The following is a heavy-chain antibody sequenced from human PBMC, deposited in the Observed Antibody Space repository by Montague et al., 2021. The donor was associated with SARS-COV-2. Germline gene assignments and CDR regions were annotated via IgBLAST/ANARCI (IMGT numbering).Heavy chain of an antibody. V-gene: IGHV4-34*01. D-gene: IGHD1-1*01. CDR1: GGSFSDYH. J-gene: IGHJ4*02. Sequence: SETLSLTCAVDGGSFSDYHWTWIRQSPGGGLGWIGQINYGGRTNYNPSRRGGVTISIDTSKNQCSLKLTSVTAADTAVYYCARGAPGYWGQGTLVTVSS. CDR2: INYGGRT. CDR3: ARGAPGY.